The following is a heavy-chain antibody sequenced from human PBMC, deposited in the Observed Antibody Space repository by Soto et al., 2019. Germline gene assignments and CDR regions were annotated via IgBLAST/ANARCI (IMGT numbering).Heavy chain of an antibody. V-gene: IGHV3-23*01. D-gene: IGHD3-10*01. CDR3: ARGDRGGSGSPASYYYSGWDV. CDR1: EFTLSSYA. Sequence: DVQLLESGGNLVQPGGSMTLSCSASEFTLSSYAMSWVRQAPGKGLEWVSSISAGGDMTYNSDSVKGRFTISRDNSNNAVFLQMHNLRIEDTALYYCARGDRGGSGSPASYYYSGWDVWGQGATVTVS. CDR2: ISAGGDMT. J-gene: IGHJ6*02.